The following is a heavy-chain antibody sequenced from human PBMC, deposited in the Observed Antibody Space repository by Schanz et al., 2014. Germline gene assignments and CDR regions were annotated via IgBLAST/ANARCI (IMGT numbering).Heavy chain of an antibody. Sequence: VQLVDSGGGLVKPGGSLRLSCTASGFPFSDYFMAWVRQAPGKGLEWVSALSEGGGGTHYADSVRGRFTISSDSSKNTLYLQMSSLRADDTAVYYCAKAADWPVTRFDPWGQGTLVTVSS. J-gene: IGHJ5*02. CDR2: LSEGGGGT. CDR3: AKAADWPVTRFDP. D-gene: IGHD3-9*01. V-gene: IGHV3-23*04. CDR1: GFPFSDYF.